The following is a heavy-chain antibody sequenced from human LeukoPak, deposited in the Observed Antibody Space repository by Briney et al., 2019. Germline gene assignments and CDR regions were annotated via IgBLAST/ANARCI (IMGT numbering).Heavy chain of an antibody. Sequence: PGGSLRLSCAASGFTFSNAWMSWVRQAPGKGLEWVGRIKSKTDGGTTDYAAPVKGRFIISRDDSKNTLYLQMNSLKTDDTAVYYCTKDKSSSWYIDTFDYWGQGTLVTVSS. D-gene: IGHD6-13*01. CDR2: IKSKTDGGTT. CDR1: GFTFSNAW. CDR3: TKDKSSSWYIDTFDY. J-gene: IGHJ4*02. V-gene: IGHV3-15*01.